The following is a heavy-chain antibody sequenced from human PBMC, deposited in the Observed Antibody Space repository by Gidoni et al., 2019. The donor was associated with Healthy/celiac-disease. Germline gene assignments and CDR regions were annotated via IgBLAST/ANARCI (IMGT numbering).Heavy chain of an antibody. Sequence: QVQLVESGGGVVQPGRSLRLSCAASGFTFSSYGMHGVRQAPGKGLEGVAVIWYDGSNKYYADSVKGRFTISRDNSKNTLYLQMNSLRAEDTAVYYCARDKNTIFGVGSYYYYGMDVWGQGTTVTVSS. CDR1: GFTFSSYG. V-gene: IGHV3-33*01. D-gene: IGHD3-3*01. CDR3: ARDKNTIFGVGSYYYYGMDV. J-gene: IGHJ6*02. CDR2: IWYDGSNK.